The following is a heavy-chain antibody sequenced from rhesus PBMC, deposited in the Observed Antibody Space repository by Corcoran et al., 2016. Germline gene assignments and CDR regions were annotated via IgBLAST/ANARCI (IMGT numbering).Heavy chain of an antibody. J-gene: IGHJ4*01. D-gene: IGHD4-29*01. CDR2: IYGSGSST. V-gene: IGHV4-169*02. Sequence: QLQLQESGPGLVKPSETLSVPCAVSGGSLSRSYWRWLRQAPGKGLEWIGYIYGSGSSTNYNPALKSRVTLSVDTSKNQLSLKLSSVTAADTVVYYCASPLRYRFDYWGQGALVTVSS. CDR3: ASPLRYRFDY. CDR1: GGSLSRSY.